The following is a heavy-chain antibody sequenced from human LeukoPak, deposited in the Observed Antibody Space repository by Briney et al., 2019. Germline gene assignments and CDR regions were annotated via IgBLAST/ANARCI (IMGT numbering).Heavy chain of an antibody. CDR3: ARSRQGYCSSTSCFGGWFDP. J-gene: IGHJ5*02. CDR1: GGSFSGYY. D-gene: IGHD2-2*01. V-gene: IGHV4-34*01. Sequence: PSETLSLTCAVYGGSFSGYYWGWIRQPPGKGLEWIGEINHSGSTNYNPSLMSRVTISVDTSKNQFSLKLSSVTAADTAVYYCARSRQGYCSSTSCFGGWFDPWGQGTLVTVSS. CDR2: INHSGST.